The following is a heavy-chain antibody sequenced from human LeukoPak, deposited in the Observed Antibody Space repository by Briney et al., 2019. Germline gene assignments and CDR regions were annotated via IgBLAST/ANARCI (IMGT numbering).Heavy chain of an antibody. CDR1: GGSISSYY. CDR3: ARSEGYDFWSGHRD. Sequence: SETLSLTCTVPGGSISSYYWSWIRQPAGKGLEWIGRIYTSGSTTYNPSLKSRVTMSVDTSKNQFSLKLSSVTAADTAVYYCARSEGYDFWSGHRDWGQGTLVTVSS. CDR2: IYTSGST. D-gene: IGHD3-3*01. J-gene: IGHJ4*02. V-gene: IGHV4-4*07.